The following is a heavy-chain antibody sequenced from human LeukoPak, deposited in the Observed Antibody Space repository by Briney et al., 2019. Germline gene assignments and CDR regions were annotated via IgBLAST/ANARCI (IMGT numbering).Heavy chain of an antibody. V-gene: IGHV4-34*01. J-gene: IGHJ5*02. CDR2: INHSGST. CDR1: GGSFSGYY. CDR3: ARAYDFWSGYYPS. Sequence: PSETLSLTCAVYGGSFSGYYWSWIRQPPGKGLEWIGEINHSGSTNYNPSLKSRVTISVDTSKNQFSLKLSSVTAADTAVYYCARAYDFWSGYYPSWGQGTLVTVSS. D-gene: IGHD3-3*01.